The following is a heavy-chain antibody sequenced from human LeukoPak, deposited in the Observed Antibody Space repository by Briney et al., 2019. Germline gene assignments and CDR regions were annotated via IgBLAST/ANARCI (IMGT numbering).Heavy chain of an antibody. CDR2: IYTSGST. J-gene: IGHJ4*02. Sequence: SETLSLTCAVSGYSISSGYYWSWIRQPAGKGLEWIGRIYTSGSTNYNPSLKSRVTISVDTSKNQFSLKLSSVTAADTAVYYCARDTITFGGVIAQYYFDYWGQGTLVTVSS. CDR1: GYSISSGYY. D-gene: IGHD3-16*02. CDR3: ARDTITFGGVIAQYYFDY. V-gene: IGHV4-61*02.